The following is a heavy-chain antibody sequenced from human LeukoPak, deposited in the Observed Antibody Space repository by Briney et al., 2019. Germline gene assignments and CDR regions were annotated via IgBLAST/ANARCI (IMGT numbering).Heavy chain of an antibody. CDR1: GYTFTGYY. Sequence: ASVKVSCKASGYTFTGYYMHWVRQAPGHGLEWMGWINPNSGGTNYAQKFQGRVTMTRDTSIRTAYMELSRLRSDDTVVYYCASLPRGIVVAPFDYWGQGTLVTVSS. CDR2: INPNSGGT. V-gene: IGHV1-2*02. D-gene: IGHD3-22*01. CDR3: ASLPRGIVVAPFDY. J-gene: IGHJ4*02.